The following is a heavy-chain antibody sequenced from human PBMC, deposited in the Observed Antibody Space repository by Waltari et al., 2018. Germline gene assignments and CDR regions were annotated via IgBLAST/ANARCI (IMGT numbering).Heavy chain of an antibody. CDR1: GFTFSSYS. D-gene: IGHD6-19*01. CDR3: ASEGALTAVAGTLDY. Sequence: EVQLVESGGGLVKPGGSLRLSCAASGFTFSSYSMNWVRQAPGKGLEWVSSISSSSSYIYYADSVKGRFTISRDNAKNSLYLQMNSLRAEDTAVYYCASEGALTAVAGTLDYWGQGTLVTVSS. V-gene: IGHV3-21*01. J-gene: IGHJ4*02. CDR2: ISSSSSYI.